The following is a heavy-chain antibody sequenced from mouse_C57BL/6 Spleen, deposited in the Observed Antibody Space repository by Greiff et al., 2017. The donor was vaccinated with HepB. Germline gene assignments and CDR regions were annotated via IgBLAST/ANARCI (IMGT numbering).Heavy chain of an antibody. CDR1: GFTFSDYG. CDR3: ARERYYAMDY. V-gene: IGHV5-17*01. J-gene: IGHJ4*01. Sequence: EVQVVESGGGLVKPGGSLKLSCAASGFTFSDYGMHWVRQAPEKGLEWVAYISSGSSTIYYADTVKGRFTISRDNAKNTLFLQMTSLRSADTARYYCARERYYAMDYWGQGTSVTVSS. CDR2: ISSGSSTI.